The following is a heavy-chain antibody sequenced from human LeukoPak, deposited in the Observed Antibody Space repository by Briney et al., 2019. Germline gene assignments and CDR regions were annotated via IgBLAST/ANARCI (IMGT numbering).Heavy chain of an antibody. Sequence: QPGGSLRLSCTGSGFTFRTYGMHWVRQAPGKGLEWVAFIWYDGSNKYYADSVKGRFTLSRDNSKNTLSVQMNSLRAEDTAVYYCARDRSVRYFDYWGQGTLVTVSS. CDR1: GFTFRTYG. J-gene: IGHJ4*02. D-gene: IGHD1-26*01. CDR2: IWYDGSNK. V-gene: IGHV3-33*08. CDR3: ARDRSVRYFDY.